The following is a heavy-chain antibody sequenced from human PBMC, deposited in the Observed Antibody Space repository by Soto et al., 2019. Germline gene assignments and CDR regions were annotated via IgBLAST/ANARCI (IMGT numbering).Heavy chain of an antibody. Sequence: QPGGSLRLSCAASGFTFSSYAMHWVRQAPGKGLEWVAVISYDGSNKYYADSVKGRFTISRDNSKNTLYLQMNSLRAEDTAVYYCARDRRGYSYGLYYYGMDVWGQGTTVTVSS. CDR3: ARDRRGYSYGLYYYGMDV. D-gene: IGHD5-18*01. CDR1: GFTFSSYA. CDR2: ISYDGSNK. J-gene: IGHJ6*02. V-gene: IGHV3-30-3*01.